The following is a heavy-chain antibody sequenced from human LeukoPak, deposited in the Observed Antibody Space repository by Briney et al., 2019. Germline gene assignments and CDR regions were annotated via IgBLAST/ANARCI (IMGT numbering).Heavy chain of an antibody. CDR2: THYSGST. J-gene: IGHJ5*02. Sequence: PSETLSLTCIVSGGSISTYYWSWIRQPPGKGLEWIGYTHYSGSTNYNPSLKSRLTISVDTSKNQFSLKLRSVTAADTAVYYCANGGYCSSSSCYPKWFDPWGQGTLVTVSS. D-gene: IGHD2-2*01. CDR1: GGSISTYY. V-gene: IGHV4-59*01. CDR3: ANGGYCSSSSCYPKWFDP.